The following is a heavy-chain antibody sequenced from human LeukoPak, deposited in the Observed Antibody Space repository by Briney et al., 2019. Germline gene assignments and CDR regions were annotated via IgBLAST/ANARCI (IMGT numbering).Heavy chain of an antibody. V-gene: IGHV3-11*04. Sequence: GGSLRLSCAASGFTFSDYYMSWIRQAPGKGLEWVSYISSSGSTIYYADSVKGRFTFSRDNAKNSLYLQMDSLRAEDTAVYYCARGVVVPAARRFYFYYYMDVWGKGTTVTVSS. CDR1: GFTFSDYY. D-gene: IGHD2-2*01. J-gene: IGHJ6*03. CDR3: ARGVVVPAARRFYFYYYMDV. CDR2: ISSSGSTI.